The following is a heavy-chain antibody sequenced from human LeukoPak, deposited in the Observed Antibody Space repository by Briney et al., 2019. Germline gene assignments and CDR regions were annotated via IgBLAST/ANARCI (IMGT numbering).Heavy chain of an antibody. J-gene: IGHJ1*01. Sequence: GGSPRLSCAASGFTFDDYGMSWVRQAPGKGLEWVSGINRNGGSAGYADSVKGRFTISRDNVKNSLFLQMNSLRAEDTALYYCARDRGGSYMYLQHWGQGTLVTVSS. CDR3: ARDRGGSYMYLQH. V-gene: IGHV3-20*04. CDR1: GFTFDDYG. D-gene: IGHD1-26*01. CDR2: INRNGGSA.